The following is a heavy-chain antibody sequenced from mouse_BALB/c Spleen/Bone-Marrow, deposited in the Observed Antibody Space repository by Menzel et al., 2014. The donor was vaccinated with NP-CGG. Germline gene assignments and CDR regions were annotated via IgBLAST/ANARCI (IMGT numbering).Heavy chain of an antibody. D-gene: IGHD3-2*01. Sequence: QVQLQQSGAELVKLGASVKLSCKTSGYTFTSYWIQWVKQRPGQGLGWIGEIFPGTGTTYYNEKFKGKATLTIDTSSSTAYMQLSSLTSEDSAVYFCASRDSSGYVPDYWGQGTTLTVSP. V-gene: IGHV1S132*01. CDR1: GYTFTSYW. CDR3: ASRDSSGYVPDY. CDR2: IFPGTGTT. J-gene: IGHJ2*01.